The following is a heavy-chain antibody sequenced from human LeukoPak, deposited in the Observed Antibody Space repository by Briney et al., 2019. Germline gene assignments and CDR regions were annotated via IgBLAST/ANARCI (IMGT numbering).Heavy chain of an antibody. V-gene: IGHV4-59*01. J-gene: IGHJ4*02. CDR2: IYYSGST. CDR3: ARVRRDPGNYYFDY. D-gene: IGHD1-1*01. Sequence: SETLSLTCTVSGGSISSYYWSWIRQPPGKGLEWIGYIYYSGSTNYNPSLKSRVTISVDTSKNQFSLKVSSVTAADTAVYYCARVRRDPGNYYFDYWGQGTLVTVSS. CDR1: GGSISSYY.